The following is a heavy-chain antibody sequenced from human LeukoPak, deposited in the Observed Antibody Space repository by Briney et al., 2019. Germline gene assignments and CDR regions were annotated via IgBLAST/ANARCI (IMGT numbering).Heavy chain of an antibody. V-gene: IGHV3-30-3*01. Sequence: GGSLRLSCAASGFTFSSYAMHWVRQTPETPGKGLEWVAHISYDGSNTYYADSVKGRFTISRDNSKNSLYLQMNSLRAEDTAVYYCARDPSRYSSSWYPYYFDYWGQGTLVTVSS. D-gene: IGHD6-13*01. CDR3: ARDPSRYSSSWYPYYFDY. J-gene: IGHJ4*02. CDR1: GFTFSSYA. CDR2: ISYDGSNT.